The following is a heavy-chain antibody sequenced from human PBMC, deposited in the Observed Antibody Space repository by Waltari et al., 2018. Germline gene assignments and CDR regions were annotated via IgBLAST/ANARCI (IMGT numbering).Heavy chain of an antibody. CDR3: AVKGFCSGSSDFDY. Sequence: QVQLVESGGGVVQPGRSLRLSCAASGFTFSTYGMHWVRQAPGKGLEWVAVILYEGRTKYYANSVKGRFPITRDNSKNTLYLQMNSLRAEDTAVYYWAVKGFCSGSSDFDYWGQGTLVTVSS. V-gene: IGHV3-33*01. CDR1: GFTFSTYG. CDR2: ILYEGRTK. J-gene: IGHJ4*02. D-gene: IGHD1-26*01.